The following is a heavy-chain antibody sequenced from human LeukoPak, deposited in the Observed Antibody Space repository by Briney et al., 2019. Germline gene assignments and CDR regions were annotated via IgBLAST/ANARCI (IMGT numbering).Heavy chain of an antibody. D-gene: IGHD4-17*01. CDR1: GGSISSYY. J-gene: IGHJ6*02. CDR3: ARGGTTVFYYYGMDV. CDR2: IYYSGNT. Sequence: SGTLSLTCTVSGGSISSYYWSWIRQPPGKGLEWIGYIYYSGNTNYNPSLKSRVTISVDTSKNQFSLKLSSVTAADTAVYYCARGGTTVFYYYGMDVWGQGTTVTVSS. V-gene: IGHV4-59*01.